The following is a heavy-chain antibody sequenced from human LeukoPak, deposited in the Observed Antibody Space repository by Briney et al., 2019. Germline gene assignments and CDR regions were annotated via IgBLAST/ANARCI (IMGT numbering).Heavy chain of an antibody. CDR2: ISAYNGNT. Sequence: ASVKVSCKASGYTFTSYGISWVRQAPGQGLEWMGWISAYNGNTNYAHKLQGRVTMTTDTSTSTAYMELRSLRSDDTAVYYCARHIVVVPAAAGAGMDVWGKGTTVTVSS. D-gene: IGHD2-2*01. J-gene: IGHJ6*04. V-gene: IGHV1-18*04. CDR3: ARHIVVVPAAAGAGMDV. CDR1: GYTFTSYG.